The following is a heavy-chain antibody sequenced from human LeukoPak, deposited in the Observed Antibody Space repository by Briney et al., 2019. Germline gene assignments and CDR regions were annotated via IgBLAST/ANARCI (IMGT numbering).Heavy chain of an antibody. CDR3: ARYHDAPRLVLRRNWFDP. Sequence: PSETLSLTCAVYGGSFSGYYWSWIRQPPGKGLEWIGEINHSGSTNYNPSLKSRVTISVDTSKNQFSLKLSSVTAADTAVYYCARYHDAPRLVLRRNWFDPWGQGTLVTVSS. CDR1: GGSFSGYY. V-gene: IGHV4-34*01. J-gene: IGHJ5*02. CDR2: INHSGST. D-gene: IGHD3-3*01.